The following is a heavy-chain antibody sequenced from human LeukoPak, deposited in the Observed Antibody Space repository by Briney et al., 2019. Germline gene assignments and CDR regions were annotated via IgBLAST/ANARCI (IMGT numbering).Heavy chain of an antibody. J-gene: IGHJ4*02. CDR1: GGSISSYY. Sequence: SETLSLTCTVSGGSISSYYWSWLRQPPGKGLEWIGYIYYSGSTYYNPSLKSRVTISVDTSKNQFSLKLSSVTAADTAVYYCARGPEMAAWVYFDHWGQRTLVTVSS. D-gene: IGHD5-24*01. CDR2: IYYSGST. V-gene: IGHV4-59*01. CDR3: ARGPEMAAWVYFDH.